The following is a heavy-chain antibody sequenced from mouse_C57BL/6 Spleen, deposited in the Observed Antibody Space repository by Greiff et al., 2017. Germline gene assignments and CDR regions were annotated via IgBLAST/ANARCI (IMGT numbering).Heavy chain of an antibody. CDR3: ARGYDGRGARDY. J-gene: IGHJ4*01. CDR1: GYSFTGYY. D-gene: IGHD2-3*01. Sequence: EVQLQESGPELVKPGASVKISCKASGYSFTGYYMNWVKQSPEKSLEWIGEINPSTGGTTYNQKFKAKATLTVDKSSSTAYMQLKSLTSEDSAVYYCARGYDGRGARDYGGQGTSVTVAS. CDR2: INPSTGGT. V-gene: IGHV1-42*01.